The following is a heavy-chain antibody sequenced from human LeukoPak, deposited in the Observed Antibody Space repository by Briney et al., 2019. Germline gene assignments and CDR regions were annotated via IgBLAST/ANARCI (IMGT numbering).Heavy chain of an antibody. D-gene: IGHD6-19*01. CDR3: ARDLSSSGWSFDY. J-gene: IGHJ4*02. CDR2: INSDGRST. Sequence: GGSLRLSCAASGFTFSNYWMHWVRQAPGKGLVWVSRINSDGRSTNYADSVKGRFTIPRDNAKNTLFLQMNSLRAEDAAVYYCARDLSSSGWSFDYWGQGTLVTVSS. CDR1: GFTFSNYW. V-gene: IGHV3-74*01.